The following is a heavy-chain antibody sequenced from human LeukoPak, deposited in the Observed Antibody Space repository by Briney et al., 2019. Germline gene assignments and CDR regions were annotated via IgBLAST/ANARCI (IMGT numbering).Heavy chain of an antibody. D-gene: IGHD6-19*01. CDR1: GFTFSSYA. Sequence: QTGGSLRLSCAASGFTFSSYAMHWVRQAPGKGLEWVAVISYDGSNKYYADSVKGRFTISRDNSKNTLYLQMNSLRAEDTAVYYCARDSDSSGWYQYFQHWGQGTLVTVSS. CDR2: ISYDGSNK. CDR3: ARDSDSSGWYQYFQH. V-gene: IGHV3-30-3*01. J-gene: IGHJ1*01.